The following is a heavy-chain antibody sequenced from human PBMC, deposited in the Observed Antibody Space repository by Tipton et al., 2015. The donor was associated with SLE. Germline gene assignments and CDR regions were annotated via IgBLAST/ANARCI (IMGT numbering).Heavy chain of an antibody. V-gene: IGHV4-59*12. CDR3: VLGQVAFDI. Sequence: TLSLTCTVSGGSISSYYWSWIRQPPGKGLEWIGYIYYSGSTNYNPSPKSRVTISVDTSKNQFSLKLNSVTAADTAVYYCVLGQVAFDIWGQGTMVTVSS. CDR2: IYYSGST. CDR1: GGSISSYY. J-gene: IGHJ3*02.